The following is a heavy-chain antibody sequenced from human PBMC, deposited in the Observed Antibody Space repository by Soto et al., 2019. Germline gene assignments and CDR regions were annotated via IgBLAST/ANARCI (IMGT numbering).Heavy chain of an antibody. V-gene: IGHV1-8*01. D-gene: IGHD3-10*01. CDR1: GDTFTTYD. CDR3: ARGGASGSYYLLDY. Sequence: GASVKVSCKASGDTFTTYDINWVRQATGHGLEWMGWINTNSGNIGYAQRLQGSVNMTRETDIRTAYMEVSILRSDDTAVYYCARGGASGSYYLLDYWGQGTLVTVSS. J-gene: IGHJ4*02. CDR2: INTNSGNI.